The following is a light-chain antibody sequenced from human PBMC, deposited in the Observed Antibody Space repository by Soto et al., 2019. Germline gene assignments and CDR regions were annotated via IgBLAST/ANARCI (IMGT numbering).Light chain of an antibody. CDR1: SSDVGGNKY. CDR3: SAFTGTTYV. V-gene: IGLV2-14*03. Sequence: QSVLTQPVSVSGSPGQSITIFCTGTSSDVGGNKYVSWYQHYPGKAPKLMICDVSNRPSGVSNRFSGSKSGNTASLTISGLQAEDEADYYCSAFTGTTYVFGTGTKVTVL. J-gene: IGLJ1*01. CDR2: DVS.